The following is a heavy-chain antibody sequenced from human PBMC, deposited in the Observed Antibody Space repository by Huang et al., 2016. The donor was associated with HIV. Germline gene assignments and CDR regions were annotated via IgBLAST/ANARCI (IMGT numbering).Heavy chain of an antibody. V-gene: IGHV3-30*03. J-gene: IGHJ6*03. CDR2: VSNDGNEK. CDR3: LPAGHVSHYYYMDV. Sequence: QGQLVESGGGVVQPGRSLRLSCAASGFSFTSYDMQWVRQVPGKGLDWLSFVSNDGNEKYYADSVKGRFTISRDNFKTTLYLQMNSLRTGDTAVYFCLPAGHVSHYYYMDVWGKGTTVIVSS. CDR1: GFSFTSYD.